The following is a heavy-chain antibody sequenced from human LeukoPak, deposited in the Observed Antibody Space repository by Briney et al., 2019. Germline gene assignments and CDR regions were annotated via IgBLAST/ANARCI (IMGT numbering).Heavy chain of an antibody. CDR1: GYTFNGYY. CDR3: ARKPALGYCSSTSCPFDY. V-gene: IGHV1-2*02. Sequence: GASVTVSCKASGYTFNGYYMHWVRHAPGQGLESMGWINPNSGGTNYAQKFQGRVTMTRDTSISTAYMELSRLRSDDTAVYYCARKPALGYCSSTSCPFDYWGQGTLVTVSS. D-gene: IGHD2-2*01. J-gene: IGHJ4*02. CDR2: INPNSGGT.